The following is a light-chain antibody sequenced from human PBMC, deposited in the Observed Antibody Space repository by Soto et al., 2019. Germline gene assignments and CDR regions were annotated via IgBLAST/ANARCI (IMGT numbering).Light chain of an antibody. CDR3: QQYNSHSWT. Sequence: DIQMTQSPSTLSASVGDRVTITCRASQSISSWLAWYQQKPGKAPKLLIYDASSLESGVPSRFSGGGSGTEVTLTISSLPPDDFATYYCQQYNSHSWTFGQGTKVEIK. CDR1: QSISSW. J-gene: IGKJ1*01. CDR2: DAS. V-gene: IGKV1-5*01.